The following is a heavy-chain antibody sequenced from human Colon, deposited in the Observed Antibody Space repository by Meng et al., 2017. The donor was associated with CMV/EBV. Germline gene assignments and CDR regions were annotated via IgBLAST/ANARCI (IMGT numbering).Heavy chain of an antibody. V-gene: IGHV4-34*01. CDR1: GGSFSGYY. CDR3: ANIAAAGN. D-gene: IGHD6-13*01. Sequence: SETLSLTCAVYGGSFSGYYWSWIRQPPGKGLEWLGDINHSGSTNYNPSLKSRVTISVDTSKNQFSLKLSSVTAADTAVYYCANIAAAGNWGQGTLVTVSS. CDR2: INHSGST. J-gene: IGHJ4*02.